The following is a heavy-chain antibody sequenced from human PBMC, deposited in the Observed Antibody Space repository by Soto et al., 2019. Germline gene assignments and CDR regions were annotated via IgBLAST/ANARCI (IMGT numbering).Heavy chain of an antibody. CDR3: ARDLRQGASGATVYGMDV. Sequence: QVQLVESGGGEVQPGTSLRLSCIASGFIFSKNGMHWVRQAPGKGLEWVALVSHDGRKTFYADSVKGRLTIYRDNSKNTVYLHMNNLRPEDTAVYRCARDLRQGASGATVYGMDVWGQGTTVTVSS. D-gene: IGHD7-27*01. CDR2: VSHDGRKT. J-gene: IGHJ6*02. CDR1: GFIFSKNG. V-gene: IGHV3-30*03.